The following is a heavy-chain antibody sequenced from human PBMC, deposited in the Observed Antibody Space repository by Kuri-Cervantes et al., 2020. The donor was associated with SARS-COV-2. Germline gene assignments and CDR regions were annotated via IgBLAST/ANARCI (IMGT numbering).Heavy chain of an antibody. D-gene: IGHD4-17*01. Sequence: GESLKISCAASGFTFSSFAMSWVRQAPGKGLEWVSGIGPSNTYIYYADSVKGRFIISRDNAKNSLYLQMNSLRVGDTALYYCARAYGDYVFREALDSWGQGTLVTVSS. CDR1: GFTFSSFA. V-gene: IGHV3-21*06. CDR2: IGPSNTYI. CDR3: ARAYGDYVFREALDS. J-gene: IGHJ4*02.